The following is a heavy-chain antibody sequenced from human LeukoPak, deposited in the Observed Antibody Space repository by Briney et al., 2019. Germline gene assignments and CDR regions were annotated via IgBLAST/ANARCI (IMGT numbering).Heavy chain of an antibody. CDR2: INHSGST. CDR1: GGSFSGYY. V-gene: IGHV4-34*01. CDR3: ARARHCSSTSCYGTFDY. D-gene: IGHD2-2*01. J-gene: IGHJ4*02. Sequence: SETLSLTCAVYGGSFSGYYWSWIRQPPGKGLEWIGEINHSGSTNYNPSLKSRVTISVDTSKNHFSLKLSSVTAADTAVYYCARARHCSSTSCYGTFDYWGQGTLSPSPQ.